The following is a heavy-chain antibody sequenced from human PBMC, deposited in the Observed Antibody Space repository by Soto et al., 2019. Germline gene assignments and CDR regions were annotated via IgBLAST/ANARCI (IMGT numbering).Heavy chain of an antibody. V-gene: IGHV4-34*01. CDR3: ARGIPDKYYFDS. J-gene: IGHJ4*02. D-gene: IGHD2-21*01. Sequence: SETLSLTCAVYGGSFSGYYWSWIRQFPQKGLEWIGEMNHSGNTNQNPSLKSRVSISVDTSKNQFSLRLRSVTAADTAMYYCARGIPDKYYFDSWGLGTLVTVSS. CDR1: GGSFSGYY. CDR2: MNHSGNT.